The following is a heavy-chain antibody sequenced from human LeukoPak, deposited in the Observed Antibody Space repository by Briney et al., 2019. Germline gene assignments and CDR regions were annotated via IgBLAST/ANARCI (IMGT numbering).Heavy chain of an antibody. V-gene: IGHV3-73*01. CDR2: IRSKANSYAT. J-gene: IGHJ4*02. Sequence: GGSLKLSCAASGFTFSGSAMHWVRQASGKGLEWVGRIRSKANSYATAYAASVKGRFTISRDNAKNSLYLQMNSLRAEDTAVYYCARDPRWHYYDSSGYQNWGQGTLVTVSS. CDR3: ARDPRWHYYDSSGYQN. CDR1: GFTFSGSA. D-gene: IGHD3-22*01.